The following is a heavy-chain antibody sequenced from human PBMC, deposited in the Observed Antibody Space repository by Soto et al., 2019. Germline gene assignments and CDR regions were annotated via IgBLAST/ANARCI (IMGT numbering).Heavy chain of an antibody. V-gene: IGHV3-49*04. CDR3: ARDPAIAARPDGMDV. D-gene: IGHD6-6*01. CDR2: IRSKTYGGTT. CDR1: GFTFGDYG. J-gene: IGHJ6*02. Sequence: QPGGCLRLSCTGSGFTFGDYGMSWVRQAPGKGLEWVGFIRSKTYGGTTEYAASVKGRLTIARDDSKGIAYLQMNSLRAEDTAVYYCARDPAIAARPDGMDVWGQGTTVTVSS.